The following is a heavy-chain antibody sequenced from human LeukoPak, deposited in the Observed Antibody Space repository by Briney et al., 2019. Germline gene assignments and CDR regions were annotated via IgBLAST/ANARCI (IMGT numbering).Heavy chain of an antibody. CDR2: ISAYNGNT. CDR3: ARFVAAEYYYYYYYMDV. D-gene: IGHD6-13*01. V-gene: IGHV1-18*01. J-gene: IGHJ6*03. CDR1: GYTFTSYG. Sequence: ASVKVSCKASGYTFTSYGISWVRQAPGQGLEWMGWISAYNGNTNYAQKLQGRVTMTTDTSTSTAYMELRSPRSDDTAVYYCARFVAAEYYYYYYYMDVWGKGTTVTVSS.